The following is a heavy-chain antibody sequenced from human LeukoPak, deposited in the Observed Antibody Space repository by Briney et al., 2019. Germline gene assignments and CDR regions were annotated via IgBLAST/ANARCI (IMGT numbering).Heavy chain of an antibody. J-gene: IGHJ4*02. CDR3: ARDAGQEPDSSGASS. D-gene: IGHD3-22*01. V-gene: IGHV3-21*01. CDR2: ISGSGSYI. CDR1: GFTFSSYG. Sequence: GGSLRLSCAASGFTFSSYGMNWVRQAPGKGLEWVSTISGSGSYIYYADSVKGRFTISRDNARNSVYLQVNSLRADDTAVYYCARDAGQEPDSSGASSWGQGTLVTVSS.